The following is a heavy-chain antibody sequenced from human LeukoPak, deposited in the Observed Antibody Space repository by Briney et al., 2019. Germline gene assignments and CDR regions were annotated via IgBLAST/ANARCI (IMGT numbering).Heavy chain of an antibody. D-gene: IGHD3-9*01. Sequence: GGSLRLSCAASGFTFSSYAMTWVRQAPGKGLEWVSGISGNGGSTYYADSVKGRFTISRDSSKNTLYLLMNSLRAEDTAAYYCAKDRGRYFDWLYDFWGQGTLVTVSS. CDR1: GFTFSSYA. V-gene: IGHV3-23*01. J-gene: IGHJ4*02. CDR2: ISGNGGST. CDR3: AKDRGRYFDWLYDF.